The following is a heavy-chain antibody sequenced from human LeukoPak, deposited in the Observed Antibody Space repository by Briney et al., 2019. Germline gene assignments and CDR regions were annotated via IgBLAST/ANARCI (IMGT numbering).Heavy chain of an antibody. D-gene: IGHD3-22*01. V-gene: IGHV4-39*01. CDR3: ARQPDRDYYDNAKFDP. CDR1: GGSISSSSYY. Sequence: SETLSLTCTVSGGSISSSSYYWGWIRQPPGKGLEWIGSIYYSGSTYYNPSLKSRVTISVDTSKNQFSLKLSSVTAADTAVYYCARQPDRDYYDNAKFDPWGQGTLVTVSS. J-gene: IGHJ5*02. CDR2: IYYSGST.